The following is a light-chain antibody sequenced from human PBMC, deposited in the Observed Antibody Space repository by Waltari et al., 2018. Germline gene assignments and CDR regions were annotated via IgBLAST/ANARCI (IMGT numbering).Light chain of an antibody. Sequence: QSVLTQPPSVSGTPGHRVPISCSGSSSNIGTHTANCYQPFPGTAPKLRLYLNHPRPSGVPVRFSGSKSGTSASLAISGLQSEDEAHYCCSAWDGSLTGGSLTGVVLGGGTKLTVL. J-gene: IGLJ2*01. V-gene: IGLV1-44*01. CDR1: SSNIGTHT. CDR2: LNH. CDR3: SAWDGSLTGGSLTGVV.